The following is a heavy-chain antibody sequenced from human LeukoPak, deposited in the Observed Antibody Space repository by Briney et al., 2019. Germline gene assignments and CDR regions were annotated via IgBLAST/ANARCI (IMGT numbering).Heavy chain of an antibody. V-gene: IGHV3-74*01. CDR3: ATVSEY. CDR2: INNDGTAT. CDR1: GFTFNYFW. J-gene: IGHJ4*02. Sequence: GGSLRLSCAASGFTFNYFWMHWVRHVPGKGLGWVSGINNDGTATYYADSVKGRFTISRDNAKNTVYLQMNGLRAEDTTVYYCATVSEYWGQGTLVTVSS.